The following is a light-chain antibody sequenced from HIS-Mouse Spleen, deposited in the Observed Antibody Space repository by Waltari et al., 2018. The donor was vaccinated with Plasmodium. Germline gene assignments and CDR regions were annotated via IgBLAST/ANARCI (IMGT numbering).Light chain of an antibody. V-gene: IGKV3-15*01. Sequence: EIVMTQSPATLSVSPGERATLSCRASQSGSSNLAWYQQKPGQAPRLLIYGASTRATGIPARFSGSESVTEFTLTISSLQSEEFAVYYCQQYNNWSFTFGPGTKVDIK. CDR2: GAS. J-gene: IGKJ3*01. CDR3: QQYNNWSFT. CDR1: QSGSSN.